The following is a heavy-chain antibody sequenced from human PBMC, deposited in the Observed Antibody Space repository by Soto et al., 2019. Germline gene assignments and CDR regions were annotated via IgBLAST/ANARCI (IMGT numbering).Heavy chain of an antibody. D-gene: IGHD6-13*01. CDR3: ARGFSAGKGSPPVF. CDR1: GFTFSSFA. V-gene: IGHV3-23*01. J-gene: IGHJ4*02. Sequence: GGSLRRPCAASGFTFSSFAMSWVRQAPGKGLDWVSAISGSGGSTYSADSVKGRFTITRDNSQNSLYLQMICLRAEDTAVYYCARGFSAGKGSPPVFWGQGSLVTVSS. CDR2: ISGSGGST.